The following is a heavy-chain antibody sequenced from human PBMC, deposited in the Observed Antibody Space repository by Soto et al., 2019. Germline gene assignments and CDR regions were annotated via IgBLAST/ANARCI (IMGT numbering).Heavy chain of an antibody. CDR3: ALNVEMATQGFDY. CDR1: GGTFSSYA. V-gene: IGHV1-69*01. CDR2: IIPIFGTA. Sequence: QVQLVQSGAEVKKPGSSVKVSCKASGGTFSSYAISWVRQAPGQGLEWMGGIIPIFGTANYAQKFQGRVKIPADQPTRTAYMELSSLRAEDTAVYYCALNVEMATQGFDYWGQGTLVTVSS. J-gene: IGHJ4*02. D-gene: IGHD5-12*01.